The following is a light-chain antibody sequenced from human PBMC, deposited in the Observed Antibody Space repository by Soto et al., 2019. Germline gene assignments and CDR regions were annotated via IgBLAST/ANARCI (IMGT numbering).Light chain of an antibody. CDR1: SSDVGGYNY. CDR2: EVN. CDR3: SSYAGSKNLV. Sequence: QSALTQPPSASGSPGQSVTISCTGTSSDVGGYNYVSWYQQHPGKAPKLMISEVNKRPSGVPDRFSGSKSGNTASLTVSGLQAEDEADYYCSSYAGSKNLVFGGGTKLTVL. J-gene: IGLJ2*01. V-gene: IGLV2-8*01.